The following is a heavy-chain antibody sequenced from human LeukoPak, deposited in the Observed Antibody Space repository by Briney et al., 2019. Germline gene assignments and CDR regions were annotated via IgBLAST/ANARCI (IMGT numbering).Heavy chain of an antibody. Sequence: GESLKISCQGSGYNFTRYCIPWVRQIPWKGPEWMGNIYPGDSDTRYSPSFQGQVTISADKASSTDYLQWSSLKASDTAMYYYARMPESANSVWGKSRYTSALDIWAQGTVVTVSS. CDR1: GYNFTRYC. V-gene: IGHV5-51*03. CDR2: IYPGDSDT. J-gene: IGHJ3*02. CDR3: ARMPESANSVWGKSRYTSALDI. D-gene: IGHD3-16*02.